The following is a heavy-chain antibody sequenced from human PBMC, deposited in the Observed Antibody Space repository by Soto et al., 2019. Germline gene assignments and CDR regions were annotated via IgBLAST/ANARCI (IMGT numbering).Heavy chain of an antibody. J-gene: IGHJ4*02. Sequence: QVQLVESGGGVVQPGRSLRLSCAASGFSFSSYGMHWVRQAPGKGLEWVAVIWYDGSNKYYADSVKGRFTISRDNSKNTLYLQMNSLRAEDTAVYYCARDVSGYDPELPDFWGQGTLVTVSS. CDR1: GFSFSSYG. V-gene: IGHV3-33*01. CDR2: IWYDGSNK. D-gene: IGHD5-12*01. CDR3: ARDVSGYDPELPDF.